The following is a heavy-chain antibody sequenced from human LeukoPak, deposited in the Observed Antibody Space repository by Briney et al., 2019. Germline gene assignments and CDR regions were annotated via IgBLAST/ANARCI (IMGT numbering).Heavy chain of an antibody. V-gene: IGHV4-4*02. CDR3: ARAHDYYYDSSGYLDY. CDR1: GGSISSSNW. CDR2: IYHSGST. J-gene: IGHJ4*02. D-gene: IGHD3-22*01. Sequence: SETLSLTCAVSGGSISSSNWWSWVRQPPGKGLEWIGEIYHSGSTNYNPSLKSRVTVSVDKSKNQFSLKLSSVTAADTAVYYCARAHDYYYDSSGYLDYWGQGTLVTVSS.